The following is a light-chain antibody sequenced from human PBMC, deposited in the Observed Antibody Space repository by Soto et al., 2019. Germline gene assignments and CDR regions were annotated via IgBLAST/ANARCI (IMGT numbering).Light chain of an antibody. Sequence: DIVMTQSPDSLSVSLGERATINCKSSQSVLSSSNNKNYLAWYQQKPGQPPKVVIYWASTRGSGVPDRFSGSGSGTDFTLTISSLQAEHVAVYYCQQYNNWPPANFGGGTKVVIK. CDR1: QSVLSSSNNKNY. V-gene: IGKV4-1*01. CDR3: QQYNNWPPAN. J-gene: IGKJ4*01. CDR2: WAS.